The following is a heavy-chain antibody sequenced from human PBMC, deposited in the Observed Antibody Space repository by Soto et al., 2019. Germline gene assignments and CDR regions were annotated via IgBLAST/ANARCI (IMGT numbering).Heavy chain of an antibody. CDR3: ARDEHDYSNYGEDTGYYYYGMDV. D-gene: IGHD4-4*01. V-gene: IGHV3-30-3*01. Sequence: GGSLRLSCAASGFTFSSYAMHWVRQAPGKXLEWVAVISYDGSNKYYADSVKGRFTISRDNSKNTLYLQMNSLRAEDTAVYYCARDEHDYSNYGEDTGYYYYGMDVWGQGTTVTVSS. CDR1: GFTFSSYA. J-gene: IGHJ6*02. CDR2: ISYDGSNK.